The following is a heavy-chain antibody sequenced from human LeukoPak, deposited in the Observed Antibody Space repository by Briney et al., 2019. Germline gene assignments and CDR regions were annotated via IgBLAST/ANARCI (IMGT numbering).Heavy chain of an antibody. J-gene: IGHJ3*02. D-gene: IGHD2-2*01. CDR3: AKGITTSCYDALNI. Sequence: GGSLRLSFVASGFTFSDYYMSWIRQAPGKGLEWLSYISDSGTNMYYADSVKGRFTISRDNAKNSLYLQMNSLRAEDTAVYYCAKGITTSCYDALNIWGQGTMVTVSS. CDR2: ISDSGTNM. CDR1: GFTFSDYY. V-gene: IGHV3-11*01.